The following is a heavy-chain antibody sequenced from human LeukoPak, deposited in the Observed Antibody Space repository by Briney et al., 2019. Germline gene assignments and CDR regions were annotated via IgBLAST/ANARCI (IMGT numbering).Heavy chain of an antibody. V-gene: IGHV4-38-2*01. D-gene: IGHD6-19*01. CDR3: ATEVGQWLVRT. Sequence: PSETLSLXCAVSGYSISSGYYWGWIRQPPGKGLEWIGSIYHSGSTYYNPSLKSRVTISVDTSKNQFSLKLRSVTAADTAVYYCATEVGQWLVRTWGQGTLVTVSS. J-gene: IGHJ5*02. CDR1: GYSISSGYY. CDR2: IYHSGST.